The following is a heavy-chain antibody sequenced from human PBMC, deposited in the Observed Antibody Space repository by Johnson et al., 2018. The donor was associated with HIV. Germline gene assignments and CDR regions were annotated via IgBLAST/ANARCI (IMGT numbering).Heavy chain of an antibody. Sequence: VQLVESGGGVVRPGGSLRLSCAASGFTFDDYGMSWVRQAPGKGLAWVSGINWTGGSTYYAASVKGRFPISSDNSKNTLYLQMNSLRVEDTAVYYCAKDLACAYCGGDCYSGAFDIWGQGTMVTVSS. V-gene: IGHV3-20*04. D-gene: IGHD2-21*02. CDR1: GFTFDDYG. CDR2: INWTGGST. CDR3: AKDLACAYCGGDCYSGAFDI. J-gene: IGHJ3*02.